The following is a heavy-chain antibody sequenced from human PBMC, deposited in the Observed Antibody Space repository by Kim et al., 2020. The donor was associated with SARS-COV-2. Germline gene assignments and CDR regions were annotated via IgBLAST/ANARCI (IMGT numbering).Heavy chain of an antibody. J-gene: IGHJ6*02. V-gene: IGHV3-23*01. Sequence: GGSLRLSCAASGFTFSSYAMSWVRQAPGKGLEWVSAISGSGGSTYYADSVKGRFTISRDNSKNTLYLQMNSLRAEDTALYYCARYIVVVVAATPRYYGMDVWGQGTTVTVSS. D-gene: IGHD2-15*01. CDR1: GFTFSSYA. CDR2: ISGSGGST. CDR3: ARYIVVVVAATPRYYGMDV.